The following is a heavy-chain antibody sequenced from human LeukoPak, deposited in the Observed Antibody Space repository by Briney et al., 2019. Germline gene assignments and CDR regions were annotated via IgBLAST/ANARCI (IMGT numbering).Heavy chain of an antibody. CDR2: IKLDGSEK. Sequence: GGSLRLSCVASGFTFGKYWMSWVRQAPGKGLEWVANIKLDGSEKNYVDSVKGRFTISRDNTKNSLYLQMNSLRVEDTAAFYCARDQYDTWSRRGNFDSWGQGTLVIVSS. J-gene: IGHJ4*02. V-gene: IGHV3-7*03. CDR1: GFTFGKYW. CDR3: ARDQYDTWSRRGNFDS. D-gene: IGHD3-3*01.